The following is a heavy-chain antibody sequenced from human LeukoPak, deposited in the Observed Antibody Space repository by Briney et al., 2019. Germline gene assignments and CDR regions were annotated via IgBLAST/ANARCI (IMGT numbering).Heavy chain of an antibody. V-gene: IGHV4-59*01. CDR3: ARERYDILPGSYAFDI. J-gene: IGHJ3*02. D-gene: IGHD3-9*01. CDR1: GGSISSYY. CDR2: IYYSGST. Sequence: SETLSLTCTVSGGSISSYYWSWIRQPPGKGLEWIGYIYYSGSTNYNPSLKSRVTISVDTSKNQFSLKLSSVTAADTAVYYCARERYDILPGSYAFDIWGQGTMVTVSS.